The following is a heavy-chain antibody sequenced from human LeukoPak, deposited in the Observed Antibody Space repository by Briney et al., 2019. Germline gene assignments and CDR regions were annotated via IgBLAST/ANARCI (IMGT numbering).Heavy chain of an antibody. CDR3: ARDLGYGALDP. V-gene: IGHV3-7*01. Sequence: GGSLRLSCAASGFTFRNYWMGWVRQAPGKGLEWVALINPDGSQTNYVDSVKGRFTISRDNAENSLYLQMNSLRAEDTAVYYCARDLGYGALDPWGQGTLVTVSS. CDR2: INPDGSQT. CDR1: GFTFRNYW. J-gene: IGHJ5*02. D-gene: IGHD4-17*01.